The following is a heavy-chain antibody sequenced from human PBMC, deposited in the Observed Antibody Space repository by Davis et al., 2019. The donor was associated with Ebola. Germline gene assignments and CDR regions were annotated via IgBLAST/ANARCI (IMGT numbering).Heavy chain of an antibody. CDR3: ARVRLAQYDTKGFYLDAFDI. CDR1: GFRLEDDDMSYG. V-gene: IGHV3-20*04. CDR2: INWNGGSI. D-gene: IGHD3-22*01. J-gene: IGHJ3*02. Sequence: PGGSLRLSCVASGFRLEDDDMSYGMTWVRQRPGKGLEWVSGINWNGGSIAYADSVKGRFTISRDNAKDSLFLHMNTLRAEDTAFYFCARVRLAQYDTKGFYLDAFDIWGQGTMVTVSS.